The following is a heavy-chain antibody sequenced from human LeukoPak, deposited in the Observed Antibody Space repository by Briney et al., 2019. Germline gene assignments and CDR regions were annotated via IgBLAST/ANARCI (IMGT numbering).Heavy chain of an antibody. V-gene: IGHV1-2*02. CDR3: AVAYCGGDCYATYYYYYMDV. D-gene: IGHD2-21*02. CDR1: GYTLTGYY. CDR2: INPNSGGT. J-gene: IGHJ6*03. Sequence: ASVKVSFKASGYTLTGYYMHWVRQPPGQGLEGMGWINPNSGGTNYAQKFQGRVTMTRDTSISTAYMELSRLRSDDTAVYYCAVAYCGGDCYATYYYYYMDVWGKGTRSPSP.